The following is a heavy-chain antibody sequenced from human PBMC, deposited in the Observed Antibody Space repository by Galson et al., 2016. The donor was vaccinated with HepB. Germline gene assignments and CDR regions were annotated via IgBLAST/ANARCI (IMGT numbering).Heavy chain of an antibody. Sequence: SETLSLTCTVSGGSINSYYWSWIRQSPGTGLEWVGYLYYSGATNYNPSLQSRVTISRDTSKQQFSLRLTALTAADTAVYYCAGGDTGGLDYWGQGSLVTVSS. D-gene: IGHD2-8*02. CDR1: GGSINSYY. J-gene: IGHJ4*02. CDR3: AGGDTGGLDY. V-gene: IGHV4-59*01. CDR2: LYYSGAT.